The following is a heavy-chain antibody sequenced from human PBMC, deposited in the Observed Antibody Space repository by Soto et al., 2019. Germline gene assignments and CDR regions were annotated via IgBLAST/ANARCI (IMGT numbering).Heavy chain of an antibody. V-gene: IGHV1-18*01. Sequence: ASLKVSCKASGYTFTSYGISWVRQAPGQGLEGMGWISAYNGNTNYAQKLQGRVTMTTDRSTSTAYMELRSLRSDDTAVDYCGRPRYVRGSYRSHDAFHIWG. CDR3: GRPRYVRGSYRSHDAFHI. D-gene: IGHD3-16*02. CDR1: GYTFTSYG. CDR2: ISAYNGNT. J-gene: IGHJ3*02.